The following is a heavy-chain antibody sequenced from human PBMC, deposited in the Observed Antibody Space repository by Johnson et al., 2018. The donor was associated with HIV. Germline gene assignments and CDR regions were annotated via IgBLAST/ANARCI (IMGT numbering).Heavy chain of an antibody. D-gene: IGHD3-3*01. CDR2: ISYDGNNK. CDR1: GFTFSSYA. Sequence: QMQLVESGGGVVQPGRSLRLSCAASGFTFSSYAMHWVRQAPGKGLEWVAIISYDGNNKYYTDSVKGRFTISRDNSKNTLFLQMNGLRPEDTAVYYCARGQGFWAFDIWGQGTMVTVSS. CDR3: ARGQGFWAFDI. J-gene: IGHJ3*02. V-gene: IGHV3-30*04.